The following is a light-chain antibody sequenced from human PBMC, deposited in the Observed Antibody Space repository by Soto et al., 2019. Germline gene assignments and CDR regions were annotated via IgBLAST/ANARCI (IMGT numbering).Light chain of an antibody. CDR1: SGSVSTSSY. Sequence: QTVVTQEPSFSVSPGGTVTLTCGLSSGSVSTSSYPSWYQQTPGQAPHTLIYNTNTRSSGVPDRFSGSILGNKAALTITGAQADDESDYYCVLYMGGGISMFGGGTKVTVL. V-gene: IGLV8-61*01. CDR3: VLYMGGGISM. CDR2: NTN. J-gene: IGLJ3*02.